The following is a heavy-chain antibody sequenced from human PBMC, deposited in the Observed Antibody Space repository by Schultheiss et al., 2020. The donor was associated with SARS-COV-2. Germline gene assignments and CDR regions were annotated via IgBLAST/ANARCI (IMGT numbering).Heavy chain of an antibody. Sequence: GSLRLSCAVSGGSISSSNWWSWVRQAPGKGLEWIGYIYYNGNANYNPSLKSRVTISVDTSKNQFSLKLSSVTAADTAVYYCARGAEPGLGYWGQGTLVTVSS. CDR1: GGSISSSNW. CDR3: ARGAEPGLGY. D-gene: IGHD1-14*01. V-gene: IGHV4-4*02. J-gene: IGHJ4*02. CDR2: IYYNGNA.